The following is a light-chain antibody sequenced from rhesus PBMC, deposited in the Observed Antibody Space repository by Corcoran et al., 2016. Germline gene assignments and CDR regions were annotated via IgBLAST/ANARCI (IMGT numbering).Light chain of an antibody. CDR2: GAS. V-gene: IGKV3-24*04. J-gene: IGKJ3*01. CDR1: QSVGSY. CDR3: PQGTNLST. Sequence: ETVVTQSPATLALSPGERATLSCRASQSVGSYLAWYQQKPGQAPRLLIYGASSRATGIPDRFSGSGSGTDFTLTISSLEPEDVGMYYCPQGTNLSTFGPGTKLDIK.